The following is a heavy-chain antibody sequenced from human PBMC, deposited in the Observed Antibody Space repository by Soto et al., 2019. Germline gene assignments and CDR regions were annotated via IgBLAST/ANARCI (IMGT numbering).Heavy chain of an antibody. Sequence: EVQLVESGGGLEQPGRSLRLSCAASGFTFDDYAMHWVRQAPGKGLEWVSGISWNSGSIGYADSVKGRFTISRDNAKNSLYLQMNSLRAEDTALYYCAKGGQLLVEGGGYWGQGTLVTVSS. J-gene: IGHJ4*02. CDR3: AKGGQLLVEGGGY. CDR2: ISWNSGSI. V-gene: IGHV3-9*01. CDR1: GFTFDDYA. D-gene: IGHD2-2*01.